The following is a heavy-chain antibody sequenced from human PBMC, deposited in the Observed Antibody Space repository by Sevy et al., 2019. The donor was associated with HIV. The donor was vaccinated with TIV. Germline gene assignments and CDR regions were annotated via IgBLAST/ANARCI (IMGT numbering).Heavy chain of an antibody. CDR3: AGGGGWNSCGGDCYSQDC. V-gene: IGHV4-4*07. J-gene: IGHJ4*02. Sequence: SETLSLTCTVSGGSISSDYWSWILQPAGKGLEWIGRIHSSGSTNQNPSLKSRVTMSIDTSKNQFSLKLTSVTAADTAVYYCAGGGGWNSCGGDCYSQDCWGQGTLVTVSS. CDR2: IHSSGST. D-gene: IGHD2-21*02. CDR1: GGSISSDY.